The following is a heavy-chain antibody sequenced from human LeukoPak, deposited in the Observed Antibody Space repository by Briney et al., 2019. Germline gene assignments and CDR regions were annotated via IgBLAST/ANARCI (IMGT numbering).Heavy chain of an antibody. CDR1: GYTFTGYY. D-gene: IGHD3-10*01. CDR2: INPNSGGT. Sequence: ASVNVSCKASGYTFTGYYMHWVRQAPGQGLEWMGWINPNSGGTNYAQKFQGRVTMTRDTSISTAYMELSRLRSDDTAVYYCARVWFGEYLPPDYWGQGTLVTVSS. J-gene: IGHJ4*02. V-gene: IGHV1-2*02. CDR3: ARVWFGEYLPPDY.